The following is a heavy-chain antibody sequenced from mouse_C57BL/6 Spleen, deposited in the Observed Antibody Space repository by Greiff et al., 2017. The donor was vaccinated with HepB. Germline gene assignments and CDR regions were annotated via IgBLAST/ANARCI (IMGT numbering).Heavy chain of an antibody. CDR2: IYPRSGNT. Sequence: QVQLKQSGAELARPGASVKLSCKASGYTFTSYGISWVKQRTGQGLEWIGEIYPRSGNTYYNEKFKGKATLTADKSSSTAYMELRSLTSEDSAVYFCARLSITTVVHWGQGTLVTVSA. V-gene: IGHV1-81*01. D-gene: IGHD1-1*01. CDR1: GYTFTSYG. CDR3: ARLSITTVVH. J-gene: IGHJ3*01.